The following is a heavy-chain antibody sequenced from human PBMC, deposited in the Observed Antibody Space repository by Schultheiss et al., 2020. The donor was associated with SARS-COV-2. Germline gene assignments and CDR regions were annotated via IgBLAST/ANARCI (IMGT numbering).Heavy chain of an antibody. J-gene: IGHJ2*01. Sequence: SVKVSCKASGGTFSSYAISWVRQAPGQGLEWMGGIIPIFGTANYAQKFQGRVTITADESTSTAYMELSSLRSEDTAVYYCARDRYDFWSGYVSYWYFDLWGRGPRVTVSS. CDR3: ARDRYDFWSGYVSYWYFDL. CDR1: GGTFSSYA. CDR2: IIPIFGTA. D-gene: IGHD3-3*01. V-gene: IGHV1-69*13.